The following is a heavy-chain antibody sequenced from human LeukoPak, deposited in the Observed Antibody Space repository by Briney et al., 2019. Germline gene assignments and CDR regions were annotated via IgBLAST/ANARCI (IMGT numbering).Heavy chain of an antibody. V-gene: IGHV1-2*02. CDR2: INPNSGGT. D-gene: IGHD4-23*01. CDR3: AREHTTVVTAEYFQH. Sequence: GASVKVSCKASGYTFTGYYMHWVRQAPGQGLEWMGWINPNSGGTNYAQKFQGRVTMTRDTSISTAYMELSRLRSDDTAVCYCAREHTTVVTAEYFQHWGQGTLVTVSS. J-gene: IGHJ1*01. CDR1: GYTFTGYY.